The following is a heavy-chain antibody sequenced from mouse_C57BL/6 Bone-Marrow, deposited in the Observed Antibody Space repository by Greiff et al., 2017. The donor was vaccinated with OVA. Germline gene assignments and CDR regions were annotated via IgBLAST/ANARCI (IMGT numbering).Heavy chain of an antibody. Sequence: EVQLVESGGGLVKPGGSLKLSCAASGFTFRDYGMHWVRQAPEKGLEWVAYISSGSSTIYYADTVKGRFTISRDNAKNTLFLQMTSLRSEDTAMYYCARPGYYGSSPFDYWGQGTTLTVSS. CDR3: ARPGYYGSSPFDY. CDR2: ISSGSSTI. J-gene: IGHJ2*01. D-gene: IGHD1-1*01. CDR1: GFTFRDYG. V-gene: IGHV5-17*01.